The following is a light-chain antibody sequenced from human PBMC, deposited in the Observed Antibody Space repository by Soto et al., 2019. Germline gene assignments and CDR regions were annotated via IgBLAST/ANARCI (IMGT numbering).Light chain of an antibody. CDR1: SSNLASNS. CDR3: AAWDDSLSGNWV. V-gene: IGLV1-44*01. Sequence: QSVLTQPPSVSGTPGQRVTISCSGGSSNLASNSVNWYQQLPGTAPTLLIYSNNQRLSGVPDRFSGSKSGTSASLAISGLQSDDEADYYCAAWDDSLSGNWVFGGGTQLTVL. CDR2: SNN. J-gene: IGLJ3*02.